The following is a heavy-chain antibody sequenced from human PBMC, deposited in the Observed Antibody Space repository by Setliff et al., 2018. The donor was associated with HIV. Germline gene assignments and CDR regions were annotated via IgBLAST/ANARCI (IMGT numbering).Heavy chain of an antibody. CDR2: IYYSGST. V-gene: IGHV4-59*01. J-gene: IGHJ3*02. CDR1: GGSISRYY. D-gene: IGHD2-8*01. Sequence: PSETLSLTCTVSGGSISRYYWSWIRQPPGKGLEWIGYIYYSGSTNYNPSLKSRVTISVDTSKNQFSLKLTSVTAADTAVYFWARPTTGVGGGAAFDIWGQGTMVTVSS. CDR3: ARPTTGVGGGAAFDI.